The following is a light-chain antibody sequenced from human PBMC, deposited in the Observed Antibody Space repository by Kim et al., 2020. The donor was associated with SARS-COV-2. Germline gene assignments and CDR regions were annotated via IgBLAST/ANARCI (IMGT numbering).Light chain of an antibody. CDR2: DDS. CDR3: QVWDSSSDRHVV. J-gene: IGLJ2*01. Sequence: PGKTARITCGGNNIGSNSVHWYQQKPGQAPVLVVYDDSDRPSGIPERFSGSNSGNTATLTISRVEAGDEADYYCQVWDSSSDRHVVFGGGTQLTVL. CDR1: NIGSNS. V-gene: IGLV3-21*03.